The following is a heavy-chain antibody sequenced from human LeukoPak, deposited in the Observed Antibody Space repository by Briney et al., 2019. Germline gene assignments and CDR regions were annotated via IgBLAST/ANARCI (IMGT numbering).Heavy chain of an antibody. Sequence: SETLSLTCTVSGASISSGGCYWSWIRQLPGKGLEWIGYISYSGNTYYNPSLKSRLIMSLDTSENQFSLWLSSVTAADTAVYYCARDTDDAFDIWGQGTMVTVSS. J-gene: IGHJ3*02. CDR2: ISYSGNT. CDR1: GASISSGGCY. CDR3: ARDTDDAFDI. V-gene: IGHV4-31*03.